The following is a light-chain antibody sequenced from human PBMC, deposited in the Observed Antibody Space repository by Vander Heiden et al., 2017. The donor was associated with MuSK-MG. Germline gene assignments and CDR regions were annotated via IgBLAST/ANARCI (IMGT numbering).Light chain of an antibody. Sequence: QSVLTQPPSVSGAPGQRVTISCTGSSSNIGAGYDVHWYQPLPGTAPKLLIYGNSNRPAGVPDRFSGSKSGTSASLAITGRQAEDEADYYCQSDDSSRSRVFGGGTKLTVL. CDR1: SSNIGAGYD. CDR3: QSDDSSRSRV. CDR2: GNS. J-gene: IGLJ3*02. V-gene: IGLV1-40*01.